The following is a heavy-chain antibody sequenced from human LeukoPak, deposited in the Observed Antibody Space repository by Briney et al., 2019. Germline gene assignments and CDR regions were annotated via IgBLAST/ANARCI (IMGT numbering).Heavy chain of an antibody. Sequence: GGSLRLSCAASGFTFSSYAMSWVRQAPGKGLEWVSAISGSGGSTYYADSMKGRFTISRDNSKNTLYLQMNSLRAEDTAVYYCAKTSSIVVVPAAMEGVWGQGTTVTVSS. D-gene: IGHD2-2*01. CDR1: GFTFSSYA. J-gene: IGHJ6*02. CDR3: AKTSSIVVVPAAMEGV. V-gene: IGHV3-23*01. CDR2: ISGSGGST.